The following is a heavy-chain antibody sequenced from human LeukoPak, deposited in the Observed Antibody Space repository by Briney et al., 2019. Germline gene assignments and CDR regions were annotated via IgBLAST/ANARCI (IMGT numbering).Heavy chain of an antibody. J-gene: IGHJ4*02. CDR3: ARRVTLWFGELSYHSFDY. CDR2: INPNSGGT. V-gene: IGHV1-2*04. Sequence: GASVKVSCKASGYTFTGYYMHWVRQAPGQGLEWMGWINPNSGGTNYAQKFQGWVTMTRDTSISTAYMELSRLRSDDTAVYYCARRVTLWFGELSYHSFDYWGQGTLVTVSS. CDR1: GYTFTGYY. D-gene: IGHD3-10*01.